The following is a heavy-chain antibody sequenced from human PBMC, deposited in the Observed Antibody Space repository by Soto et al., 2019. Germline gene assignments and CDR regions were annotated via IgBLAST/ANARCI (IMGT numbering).Heavy chain of an antibody. J-gene: IGHJ6*02. Sequence: ASVKVSCQASGYNFTSYGISWVRQAPGQGLEWMGWISAYNGNTNYAQKLQGRVTMTTDTSTSTAYMELRSLRSDDTAVYYCARDSSGYAYYYYGMDVWGQGTTVTVSS. CDR3: ARDSSGYAYYYYGMDV. CDR2: ISAYNGNT. V-gene: IGHV1-18*04. D-gene: IGHD3-22*01. CDR1: GYNFTSYG.